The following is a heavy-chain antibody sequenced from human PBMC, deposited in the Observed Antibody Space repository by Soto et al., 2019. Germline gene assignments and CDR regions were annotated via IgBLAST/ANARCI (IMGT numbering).Heavy chain of an antibody. Sequence: PSETLSLTCTVSGGSISSSSYYWGWIRQPPGKGLEWIGSIYYSGSTYYNPSLKSRVTISVDTSKNQFSLKLSSVTAADTAVYHCARGILSMVRGVIITRYGMDVWGQGTTVTVSS. CDR1: GGSISSSSYY. J-gene: IGHJ6*02. CDR2: IYYSGST. D-gene: IGHD3-10*01. V-gene: IGHV4-39*01. CDR3: ARGILSMVRGVIITRYGMDV.